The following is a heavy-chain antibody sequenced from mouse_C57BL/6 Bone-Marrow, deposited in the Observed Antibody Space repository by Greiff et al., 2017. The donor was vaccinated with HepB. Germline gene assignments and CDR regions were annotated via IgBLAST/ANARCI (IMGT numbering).Heavy chain of an antibody. CDR3: TPSFYYGSSYGYFDV. CDR2: IDPENGDT. J-gene: IGHJ1*03. V-gene: IGHV14-4*01. CDR1: GFNIKDDY. Sequence: VQLKESGAELVRPGASVKLSCTASGFNIKDDYMHWVKQRPEQGLEWIGWIDPENGDTEYASKFQGKATITADTSSNTAYLQLSSLTSEDTAVYYCTPSFYYGSSYGYFDVWGTGTTVTVSS. D-gene: IGHD1-1*01.